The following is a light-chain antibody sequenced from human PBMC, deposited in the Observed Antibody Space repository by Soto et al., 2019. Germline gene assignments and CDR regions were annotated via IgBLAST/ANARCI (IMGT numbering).Light chain of an antibody. J-gene: IGLJ1*01. V-gene: IGLV2-14*01. CDR1: SSDVGGYNS. CDR3: SSYTTSSNYV. CDR2: DVT. Sequence: QSVLTQPASVSGSPGQSITISCTGTSSDVGGYNSVSWYRQDPGKAPKLMIYDVTNRPSGVSNRFSGSKSGNTASLTISGLQAEDEADYYCSSYTTSSNYVFGSGTKVTVL.